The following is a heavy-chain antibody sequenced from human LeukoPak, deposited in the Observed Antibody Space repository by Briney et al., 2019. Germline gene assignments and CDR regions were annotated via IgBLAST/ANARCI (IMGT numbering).Heavy chain of an antibody. D-gene: IGHD4-17*01. CDR3: ARTPLDDYGVYFDY. J-gene: IGHJ4*02. Sequence: QPGGSLRLSCAASGFTFSSYSMNWVRQAPGKGLEWVSSISSSSSYIYYADSVKGRFTISRDNAKNSLYLQMNSLRAEDTAVYYCARTPLDDYGVYFDYWGQGTLVTVSS. V-gene: IGHV3-21*01. CDR2: ISSSSSYI. CDR1: GFTFSSYS.